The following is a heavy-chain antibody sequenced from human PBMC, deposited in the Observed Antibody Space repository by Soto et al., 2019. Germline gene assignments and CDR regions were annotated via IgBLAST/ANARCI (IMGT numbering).Heavy chain of an antibody. J-gene: IGHJ4*02. CDR3: ARVEMAIAARPLFSFDY. D-gene: IGHD6-6*01. CDR2: IYYSGST. CDR1: GGSISSGGYY. Sequence: SETLSLTCTVSGGSISSGGYYWSWIRRHPGKGLEWIGYIYYSGSTYYNPSLKSRVTISVDTSKNQFSLKLSSVTAADTAVYYCARVEMAIAARPLFSFDYWGQGTLVTVSS. V-gene: IGHV4-31*03.